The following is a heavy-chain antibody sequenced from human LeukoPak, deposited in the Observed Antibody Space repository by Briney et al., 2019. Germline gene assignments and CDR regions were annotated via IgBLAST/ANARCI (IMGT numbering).Heavy chain of an antibody. D-gene: IGHD1-26*01. J-gene: IGHJ6*02. V-gene: IGHV3-53*01. Sequence: GGSLRLSCAASGFTVSSNYMSWVHQAPGKGLEWVSVIYSGGSTYYADSVKGRFTISRDNSKNTLYLQMNSLRAEDTAVYYCARLRSGSYRYYGMDVWGQGTTVTVSS. CDR1: GFTVSSNY. CDR3: ARLRSGSYRYYGMDV. CDR2: IYSGGST.